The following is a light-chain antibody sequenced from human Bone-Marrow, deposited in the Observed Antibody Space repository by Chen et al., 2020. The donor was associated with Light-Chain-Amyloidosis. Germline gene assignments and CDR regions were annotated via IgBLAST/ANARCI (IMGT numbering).Light chain of an antibody. J-gene: IGKJ2*01. CDR2: DAS. V-gene: IGKV3-11*01. CDR3: QQRSNWPYT. Sequence: EIVLTQSPATLSLSPGERATLSFRTSQSVSSYLAWYQQTLGQAPRLLIYDASNRATGIPARFSGSGSGTDFTLTISSLEPEDFAVYYCQQRSNWPYTFGQGTKLEIK. CDR1: QSVSSY.